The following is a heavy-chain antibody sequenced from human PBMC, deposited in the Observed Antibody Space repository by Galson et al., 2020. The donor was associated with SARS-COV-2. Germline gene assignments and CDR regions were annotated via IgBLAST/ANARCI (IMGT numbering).Heavy chain of an antibody. J-gene: IGHJ6*02. CDR1: GYTLTELS. D-gene: IGHD6-13*01. Sequence: ASVKVSCRVSGYTLTELSMHWVRQAPGQGLEWMGGFDPEDGETIYAQKFQGRVTMTEDTSTDTAYMELSSLRSEDTAVYYCATALSSWFSSYYYYGMDVWGQGTTVTVSS. CDR2: FDPEDGET. CDR3: ATALSSWFSSYYYYGMDV. V-gene: IGHV1-24*01.